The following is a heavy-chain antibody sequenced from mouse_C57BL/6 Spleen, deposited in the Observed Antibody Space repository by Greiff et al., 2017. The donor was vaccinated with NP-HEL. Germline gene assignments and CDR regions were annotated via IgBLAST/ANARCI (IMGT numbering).Heavy chain of an antibody. CDR1: GFTFSSYA. J-gene: IGHJ2*01. Sequence: EVMLVESGEGLVKPGGSLKLSCAASGFTFSSYAMSWVRQTPEKRLEWVAYISSGSSTIYYADTVKGRFTISRDNAKNTLFLQMTSLRSEDTAMYYCASLDYWGQGTTLTVSS. CDR2: ISSGSSTI. V-gene: IGHV5-17*01. CDR3: ASLDY.